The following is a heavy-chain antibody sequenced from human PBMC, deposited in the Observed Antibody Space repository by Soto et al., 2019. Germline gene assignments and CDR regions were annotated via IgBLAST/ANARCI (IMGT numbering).Heavy chain of an antibody. CDR2: IYYSGST. CDR1: GGSISSSSYY. CDR3: ARVETYYDFWSGYYD. Sequence: SETLSLTCTVSGGSISSSSYYWGWIRQPPGKGLEWIGSIYYSGSTYYNPSLKSRVTISVDTSKNQFSLKLSSVTAADTAVYYCARVETYYDFWSGYYDWGQGTLVTVSS. V-gene: IGHV4-39*07. D-gene: IGHD3-3*01. J-gene: IGHJ4*02.